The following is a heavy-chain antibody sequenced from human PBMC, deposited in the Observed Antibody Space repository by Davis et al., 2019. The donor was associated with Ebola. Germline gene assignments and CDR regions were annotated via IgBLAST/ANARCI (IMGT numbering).Heavy chain of an antibody. D-gene: IGHD2-8*01. CDR1: GYSFTTYW. Sequence: PGGSLRLSCKASGYSFTTYWIGWVRQMPGKGLEWMGIIYPADSDTRYSPSFQGQVTISADKSINTAYLQWSSLKASDTALYYCVRHPPPVSDWGQGTLVTVSS. V-gene: IGHV5-51*01. CDR3: VRHPPPVSD. J-gene: IGHJ4*02. CDR2: IYPADSDT.